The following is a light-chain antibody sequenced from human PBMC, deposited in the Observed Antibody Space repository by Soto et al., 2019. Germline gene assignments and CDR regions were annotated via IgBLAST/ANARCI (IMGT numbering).Light chain of an antibody. Sequence: EIVMTQSPATLSVPPGQRATLCCRASQSVSSNLAWYQQKPGQTPSLLIYGSSNRATGTPARFSGSGSGTDFTLDISSLEPEDFAVYYCQQSSNWTITFGQGTRLE. CDR2: GSS. J-gene: IGKJ5*01. CDR3: QQSSNWTIT. V-gene: IGKV3-11*01. CDR1: QSVSSN.